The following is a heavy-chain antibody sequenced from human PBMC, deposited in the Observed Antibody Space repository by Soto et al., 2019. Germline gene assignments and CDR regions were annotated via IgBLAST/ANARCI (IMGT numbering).Heavy chain of an antibody. CDR2: IYYSGTT. CDR3: ARCRGYIWQNYFDL. Sequence: SETLSLTCTVPGGSINSGGSYWTWIRHHPGKGLEWFGNIYYSGTTHYNPSLEGRVFISLDTSRNQFSLKVTSVTAADSAVYYCARCRGYIWQNYFDLWALGILVTVSS. D-gene: IGHD6-25*01. CDR1: GGSINSGGSY. V-gene: IGHV4-31*03. J-gene: IGHJ5*02.